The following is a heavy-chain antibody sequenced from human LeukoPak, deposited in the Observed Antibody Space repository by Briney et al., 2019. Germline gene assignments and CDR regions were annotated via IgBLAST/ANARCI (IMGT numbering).Heavy chain of an antibody. D-gene: IGHD5-18*01. J-gene: IGHJ4*02. V-gene: IGHV3-74*01. CDR2: IYIDESST. CDR3: ARGADTAMVSPFDY. CDR1: GFTFSSYW. Sequence: GGSLRLSCAASGFTFSSYWMHWVRQAPGKGLVWVSRIYIDESSTNYADSVEGRFTISRDNAKNTLYLQMNSLRAEDTAVYYCARGADTAMVSPFDYWGQGTLVTVSS.